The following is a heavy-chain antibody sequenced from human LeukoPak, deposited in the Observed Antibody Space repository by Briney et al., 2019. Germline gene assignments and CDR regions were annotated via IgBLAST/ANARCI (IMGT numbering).Heavy chain of an antibody. CDR1: GFTAGSNY. Sequence: PGGSLRLSCAASGFTAGSNYMSWVRQAPGKGLEWVSVIYSGGSTYYADSVKGRFTISRDNSKNTLYLQMNSLRAEDTAVYYCARAPSLVTMVRGVPIPIFDYWGQGTLVTVSS. D-gene: IGHD3-10*01. J-gene: IGHJ4*02. CDR2: IYSGGST. V-gene: IGHV3-53*01. CDR3: ARAPSLVTMVRGVPIPIFDY.